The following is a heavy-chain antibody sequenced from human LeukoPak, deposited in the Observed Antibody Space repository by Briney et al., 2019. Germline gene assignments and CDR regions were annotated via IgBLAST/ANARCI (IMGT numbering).Heavy chain of an antibody. J-gene: IGHJ6*04. D-gene: IGHD3-10*02. V-gene: IGHV3-48*03. CDR2: ISSSGSTI. CDR1: GFTFSSYE. Sequence: GGSLRLSCAASGFTFSSYEMNWVRQAPGKGLEWVSYISSSGSTIYYADSVKGRFTISRDNAKNSLYLQMNSLRAEDTAVYYCAELGITMIGDVWGKGTTVTISS. CDR3: AELGITMIGDV.